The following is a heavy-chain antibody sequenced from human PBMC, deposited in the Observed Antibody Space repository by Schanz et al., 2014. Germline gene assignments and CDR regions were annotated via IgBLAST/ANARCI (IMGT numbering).Heavy chain of an antibody. CDR1: RIIFGTYS. D-gene: IGHD5-12*01. CDR2: INSRSNFI. Sequence: EVQLVESGGGLVKPGGSLRLSCTASRIIFGTYSMNWIRQTPKALEWVSSINSRSNFIYYADSVKGRFTISRDNAKNSLYLQMNSLRAEDTAVYYCACAVATIRADSFDIWGQGTMVAVSS. J-gene: IGHJ3*02. V-gene: IGHV3-21*01. CDR3: ACAVATIRADSFDI.